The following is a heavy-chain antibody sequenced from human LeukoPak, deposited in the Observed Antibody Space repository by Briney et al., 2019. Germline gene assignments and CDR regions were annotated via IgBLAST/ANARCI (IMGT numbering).Heavy chain of an antibody. D-gene: IGHD2-2*01. CDR1: GFTFSDYW. V-gene: IGHV3-7*01. CDR3: ARWRGSTSERSDY. J-gene: IGHJ4*02. Sequence: GGSLRLSCTASGFTFSDYWMTWVRQAPGKGLEWVANIKQDGSAKYYVDSVKGRYTISRDNAKNSLYLQMDSLRVEDTATYYCARWRGSTSERSDYWGQGTLVTVSS. CDR2: IKQDGSAK.